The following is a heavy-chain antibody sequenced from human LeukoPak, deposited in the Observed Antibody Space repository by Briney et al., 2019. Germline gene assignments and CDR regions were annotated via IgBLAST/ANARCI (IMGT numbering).Heavy chain of an antibody. CDR1: GGSFSGYC. CDR3: ARGHSSIAARGRYFDY. Sequence: SETLSLTCAVYGGSFSGYCWSWIRQPPGKGLEWIGEINHSGSTNYNPSLKSRVTISVDTSKNQFSLKLSSVTAADTAVYYCARGHSSIAARGRYFDYWGQGTLVTVSS. D-gene: IGHD6-6*01. J-gene: IGHJ4*02. V-gene: IGHV4-34*01. CDR2: INHSGST.